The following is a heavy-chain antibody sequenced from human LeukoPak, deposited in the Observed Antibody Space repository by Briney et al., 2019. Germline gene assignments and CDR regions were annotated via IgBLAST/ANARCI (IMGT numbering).Heavy chain of an antibody. CDR2: IWYDGSNK. CDR3: AKGVRGSSGWYEVGYFDY. D-gene: IGHD6-19*01. Sequence: GGSLRLSCAASGFTFSSYGMHWVRQAPGKGLEWVAVIWYDGSNKYYADSVKGRFTISRDNSKNTLYLQMNSLGAEDTAVYYCAKGVRGSSGWYEVGYFDYWGQGTLVTVSS. V-gene: IGHV3-33*06. J-gene: IGHJ4*02. CDR1: GFTFSSYG.